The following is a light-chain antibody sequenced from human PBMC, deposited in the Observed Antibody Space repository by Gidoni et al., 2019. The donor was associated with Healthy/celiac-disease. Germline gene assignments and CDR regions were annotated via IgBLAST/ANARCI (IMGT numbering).Light chain of an antibody. Sequence: PGEPASISCRSSQSLLHSNGYNYLDWYQQKPGQSPQLLIYLGSNRASGVPDRFSGSGSGTDFTLKISRVEAEDVGVYYCMQALQTPYTFGQGTKLEIK. V-gene: IGKV2-28*01. CDR3: MQALQTPYT. CDR2: LGS. CDR1: QSLLHSNGYNY. J-gene: IGKJ2*01.